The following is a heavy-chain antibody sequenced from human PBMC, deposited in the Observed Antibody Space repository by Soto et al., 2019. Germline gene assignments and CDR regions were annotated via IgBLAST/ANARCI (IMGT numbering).Heavy chain of an antibody. CDR2: ISYDGSNK. CDR3: AILETYTDGMDV. CDR1: GFTFSSYG. J-gene: IGHJ6*02. Sequence: GGSLRLSCAASGFTFSSYGMHWVRQAPGKGLEWVAVISYDGSNKYYADSVKGRFTISRDNSKNTLYLQMNSLRAEDTAVYYCAILETYTDGMDVWGQGTTVTVSS. D-gene: IGHD2-2*02. V-gene: IGHV3-30*03.